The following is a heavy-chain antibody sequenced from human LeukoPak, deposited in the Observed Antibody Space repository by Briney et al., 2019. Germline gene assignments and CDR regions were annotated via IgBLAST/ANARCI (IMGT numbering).Heavy chain of an antibody. J-gene: IGHJ4*02. Sequence: GGSLRLSCAASGFDVSFNYVGWVRQAPGKGLKWVSVIHTGGTTHYADSVKGRFTISKDTSNNTVYLQMNNVRAEDTANYYCARDKVGTYYFDYWGQGTLVTVSS. D-gene: IGHD1-26*01. CDR3: ARDKVGTYYFDY. CDR2: IHTGGTT. V-gene: IGHV3-53*01. CDR1: GFDVSFNY.